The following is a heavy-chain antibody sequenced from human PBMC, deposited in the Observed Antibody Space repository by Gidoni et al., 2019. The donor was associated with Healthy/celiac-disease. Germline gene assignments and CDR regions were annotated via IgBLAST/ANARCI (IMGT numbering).Heavy chain of an antibody. J-gene: IGHJ4*02. V-gene: IGHV4-34*01. CDR1: GGSFSGYY. CDR2: INHSGST. D-gene: IGHD3-10*01. CDR3: ARGHWITMVRGASYYFDY. Sequence: QVQLQQWGAGLLKPSETLSLTCAVYGGSFSGYYWSWIRQPPGKGLEWIGEINHSGSTNYNPSLKSRVTISVDTSKNQFSLKLSSVTAADTAVYYCARGHWITMVRGASYYFDYWGQGTLVTVSS.